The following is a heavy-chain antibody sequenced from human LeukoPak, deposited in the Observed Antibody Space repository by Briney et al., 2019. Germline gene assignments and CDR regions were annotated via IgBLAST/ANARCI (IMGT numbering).Heavy chain of an antibody. J-gene: IGHJ4*02. CDR3: VKTPQYYYDSSGFYSN. CDR1: GFTFSSYA. Sequence: GGSLRPSCSASGFTFSSYAMHWVRQAPGKGLEYVSAISSNGGSTYYADSVKGRFTISRDNSKNTLYLQMSSLRAEDTAVYYCVKTPQYYYDSSGFYSNWGQGTLVTVSS. V-gene: IGHV3-64D*09. CDR2: ISSNGGST. D-gene: IGHD3-22*01.